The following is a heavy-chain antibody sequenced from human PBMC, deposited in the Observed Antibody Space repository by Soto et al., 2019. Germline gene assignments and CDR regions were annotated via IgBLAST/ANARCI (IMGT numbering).Heavy chain of an antibody. CDR2: ISYDGSNK. CDR1: GFIFSSYG. D-gene: IGHD3-10*01. V-gene: IGHV3-30*18. Sequence: QVQLVESGGGVVQPGRSLRLSCAASGFIFSSYGMHWVRQAPGKGLEWVAVISYDGSNKYYADSVKGRFTISRDNSKNTLYLQMNSLRAEDTAVYYCAKDLPPYYGSWKGFDYWGQGTLVTVSS. CDR3: AKDLPPYYGSWKGFDY. J-gene: IGHJ4*02.